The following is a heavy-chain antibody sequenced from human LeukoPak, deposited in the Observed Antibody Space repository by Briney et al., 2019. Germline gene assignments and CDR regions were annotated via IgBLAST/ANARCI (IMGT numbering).Heavy chain of an antibody. Sequence: GGSLRLSCAASGFTFSDYAMTWVRQAAGKGLEWVSSISDTGRRTYYTDSVKGRFTISRDDSKKAVYLEMSTLRVEDTAIYFCGRHDSFIPFWGQGALVTVSS. CDR3: GRHDSFIPF. J-gene: IGHJ4*02. V-gene: IGHV3-23*01. CDR1: GFTFSDYA. CDR2: ISDTGRRT. D-gene: IGHD3-16*02.